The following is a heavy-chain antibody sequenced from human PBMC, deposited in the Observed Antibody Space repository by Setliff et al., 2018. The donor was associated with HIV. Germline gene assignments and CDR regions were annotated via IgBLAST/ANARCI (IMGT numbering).Heavy chain of an antibody. V-gene: IGHV3-23*01. CDR1: GFNIEEYA. CDR3: ASPWLPIAAAGTGLSFDY. Sequence: HPGGSLRLSCVGSGFNIEEYAMAWVRQVPGKGLEWVSSISSTGTYIYYADSVKGRFTISRDNSKNTLYLQMNSLRAEDTAVYYCASPWLPIAAAGTGLSFDYWGQGTLVTVSS. D-gene: IGHD6-13*01. J-gene: IGHJ4*02. CDR2: ISSTGTYI.